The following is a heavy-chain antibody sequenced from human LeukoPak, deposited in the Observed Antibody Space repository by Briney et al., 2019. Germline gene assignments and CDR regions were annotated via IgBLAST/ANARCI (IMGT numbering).Heavy chain of an antibody. CDR3: ARDRALGSGKYYFDY. D-gene: IGHD3-16*01. CDR1: GGSISGDY. J-gene: IGHJ4*02. V-gene: IGHV4-4*07. Sequence: SETLSLTCTVSGGSISGDYWSWIRQPAGTGLEWIGRIYTSGSTIYNPSLNSRVSMSLDTSKNQFSLRLSSVTAADTAVYFCARDRALGSGKYYFDYWGQGTLVTVSS. CDR2: IYTSGST.